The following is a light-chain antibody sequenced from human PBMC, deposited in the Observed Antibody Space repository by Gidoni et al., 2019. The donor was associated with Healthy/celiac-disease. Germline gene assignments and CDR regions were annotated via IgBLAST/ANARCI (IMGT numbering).Light chain of an antibody. CDR2: DVS. CDR3: SSYTSSSGV. Sequence: SSLTPPASVSGSPGQSITISCTGTSSDVGGYNYVSWYQQHPGKAPKLMIYDVSNRPSGVSNRFSGSKSGNTASLTISGLQAEDEADYYCSSYTSSSGVFGGGTKLTVL. CDR1: SSDVGGYNY. V-gene: IGLV2-14*01. J-gene: IGLJ2*01.